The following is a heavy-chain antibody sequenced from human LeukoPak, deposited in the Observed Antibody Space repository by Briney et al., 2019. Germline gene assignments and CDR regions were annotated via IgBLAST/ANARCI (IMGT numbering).Heavy chain of an antibody. CDR1: GGSISSSSYY. D-gene: IGHD6-13*01. J-gene: IGHJ4*02. CDR3: ARDGLLSRYSSSWYDY. Sequence: SETLSLTCTVSGGSISSSSYYWGWIRQPPGKGLEWIGSIYYSGSTYYNPSLKSRVTISVDTSKNQFSLKLSSVTAADTAVYYCARDGLLSRYSSSWYDYWGQGTLVTVSS. V-gene: IGHV4-39*07. CDR2: IYYSGST.